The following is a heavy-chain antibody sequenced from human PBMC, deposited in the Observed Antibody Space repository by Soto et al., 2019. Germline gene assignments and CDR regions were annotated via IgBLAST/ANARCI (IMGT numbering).Heavy chain of an antibody. Sequence: PSETLSLTCTVSGGSISSYYWSWIRQPPGKGLEWIGYIYYSGSTNYNPSLKSRVTISVDTSKNQFSLKLSSVTAADTAVYYCARELEGRYCSSTSCYYYYGMDVWGQGTTVTVSS. CDR2: IYYSGST. D-gene: IGHD2-2*01. CDR1: GGSISSYY. J-gene: IGHJ6*02. CDR3: ARELEGRYCSSTSCYYYYGMDV. V-gene: IGHV4-59*01.